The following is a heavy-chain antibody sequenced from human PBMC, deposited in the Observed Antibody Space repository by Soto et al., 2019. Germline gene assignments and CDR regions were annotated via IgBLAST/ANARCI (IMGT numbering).Heavy chain of an antibody. CDR3: ARGSSAGGMDV. V-gene: IGHV4-30-2*01. J-gene: IGHJ6*02. CDR1: GGSISSGTYS. CDR2: IYHSGST. Sequence: QLQLQESGSGLVKPSQTLSLTCAVSGGSISSGTYSWSWIRQPPGKALEWIGYIYHSGSTYYNPSLKSRVTMSVDRSKNQFSLKLSSLTAADTAVYYCARGSSAGGMDVWGQGTTVTVSS. D-gene: IGHD6-6*01.